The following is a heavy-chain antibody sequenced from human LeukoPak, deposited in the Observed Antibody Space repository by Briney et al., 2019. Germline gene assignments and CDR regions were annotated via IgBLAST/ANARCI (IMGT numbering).Heavy chain of an antibody. J-gene: IGHJ4*02. D-gene: IGHD1-26*01. CDR1: GITFSDYE. CDR3: ATGALWVIDY. CDR2: ISTSGSTT. Sequence: GGSLRLSCAASGITFSDYEVNWVRQAPGKGVEWVAYISTSGSTTHYADSVKGRFTISRDNAKNSLFLQMNSLRAEDTAVYYCATGALWVIDYWGQGTLVTVSS. V-gene: IGHV3-48*03.